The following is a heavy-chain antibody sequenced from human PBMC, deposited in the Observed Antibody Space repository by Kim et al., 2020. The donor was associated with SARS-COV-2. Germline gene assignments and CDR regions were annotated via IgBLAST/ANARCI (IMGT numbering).Heavy chain of an antibody. CDR3: ARGAGWYNP. Sequence: SETLSLTCTVSGGSISPDYWSWLRQPPGKGLEWIGYIYYSGRTKYNPFLQSRVTISVDTSKHQFSLKLSSMTAADTAVYYCARGAGWYNPCCRGTLVTVS. J-gene: IGHJ5*02. V-gene: IGHV4-59*01. CDR1: GGSISPDY. D-gene: IGHD1-1*01. CDR2: IYYSGRT.